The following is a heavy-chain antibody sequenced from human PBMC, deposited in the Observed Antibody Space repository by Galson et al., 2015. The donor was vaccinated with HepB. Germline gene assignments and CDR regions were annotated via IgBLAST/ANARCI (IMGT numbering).Heavy chain of an antibody. CDR2: ISAYNGNT. J-gene: IGHJ3*02. CDR3: ATRENCSSTSCYFSAFDI. Sequence: SVKVSCKASGYTFTSYGISWVRQAPGQGLEWMGWISAYNGNTNYAQKLQGRVTMTTDTSTSTAYMELSSLRSEDTAMYYCATRENCSSTSCYFSAFDIWGQGTMVTVSS. CDR1: GYTFTSYG. V-gene: IGHV1-18*01. D-gene: IGHD2-2*01.